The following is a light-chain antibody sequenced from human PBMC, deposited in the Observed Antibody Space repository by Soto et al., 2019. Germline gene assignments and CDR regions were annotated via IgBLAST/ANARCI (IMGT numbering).Light chain of an antibody. Sequence: DLQMTQSPPSVSASVGDRVTITCRASQDIRNSLAWYQQTPGKAPKLLIHGASSLYRGVSSRFSGGGTGADFTLTISSLQPEDFATYYCQQTSAFPRTFGQGTKVDVK. CDR1: QDIRNS. V-gene: IGKV1-12*01. CDR2: GAS. J-gene: IGKJ1*01. CDR3: QQTSAFPRT.